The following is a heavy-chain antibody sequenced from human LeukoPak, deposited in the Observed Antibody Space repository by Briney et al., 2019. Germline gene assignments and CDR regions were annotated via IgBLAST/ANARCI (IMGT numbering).Heavy chain of an antibody. V-gene: IGHV3-21*01. D-gene: IGHD3-22*01. CDR2: ISSSSSYI. Sequence: PGGSLRLSCAASGFTFSSYSMNWVRQAPGKGLEWVSSISSSSSYIYYADSVKGRFTISRDNAKNSLYLQMNSLRAEDTAVYYCARESKSVYYDSSGYSPLDYWGQGTLVTVSS. CDR3: ARESKSVYYDSSGYSPLDY. J-gene: IGHJ4*02. CDR1: GFTFSSYS.